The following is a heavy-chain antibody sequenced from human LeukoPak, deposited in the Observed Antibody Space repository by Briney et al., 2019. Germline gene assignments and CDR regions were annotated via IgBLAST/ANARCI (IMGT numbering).Heavy chain of an antibody. Sequence: GGSLRLSCAASGFTFSTYSMNWVHQAPGKGLEWVSYITSSSSSIYYADSVGGRFTISRDNAKNSLYLQMNSLRDEDTAVYYCARDQDYAFDYWGQGSLVTVSS. D-gene: IGHD3-16*01. CDR3: ARDQDYAFDY. CDR2: ITSSSSSI. J-gene: IGHJ4*02. CDR1: GFTFSTYS. V-gene: IGHV3-48*02.